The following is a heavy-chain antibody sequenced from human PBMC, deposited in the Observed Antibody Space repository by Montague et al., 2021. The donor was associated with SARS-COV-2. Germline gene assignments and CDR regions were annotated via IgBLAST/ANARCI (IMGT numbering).Heavy chain of an antibody. V-gene: IGHV4-59*08. CDR1: GGSISGY. CDR3: ARHHQSVITIFGVVTPKNWFDP. Sequence: SETLSLTCTVSGGSISGYWSWIRQPPGGGLEWIGYVFYRGTTNYSPSLKSRVTLVVDTSKKQFSLKLSSVTAADTAVYYCARHHQSVITIFGVVTPKNWFDPWGQGTLVTVSS. J-gene: IGHJ5*02. CDR2: VFYRGTT. D-gene: IGHD3-3*01.